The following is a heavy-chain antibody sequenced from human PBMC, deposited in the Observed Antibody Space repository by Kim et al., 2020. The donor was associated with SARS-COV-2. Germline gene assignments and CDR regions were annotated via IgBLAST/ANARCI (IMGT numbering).Heavy chain of an antibody. D-gene: IGHD5-18*01. J-gene: IGHJ4*02. CDR2: INTDETA. Sequence: GGSLRLSCAASGFTFNNYWMQWVRQAPGKGLVWVSRINTDETANYADSVKGRFTISRDNAKNTVYLQMNSLRAEDTAVYYCVRGGIQTWTKPYFFDYWGPGTLVTVSS. V-gene: IGHV3-74*01. CDR3: VRGGIQTWTKPYFFDY. CDR1: GFTFNNYW.